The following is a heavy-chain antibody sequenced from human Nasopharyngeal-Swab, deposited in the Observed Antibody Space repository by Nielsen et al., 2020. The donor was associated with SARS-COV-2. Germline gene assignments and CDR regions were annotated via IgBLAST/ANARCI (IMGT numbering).Heavy chain of an antibody. D-gene: IGHD2-8*01. V-gene: IGHV3-48*04. Sequence: GGSLRLSCAASGFTFSTYSMSWVRQAPGKGLEWVSYISHSSSTIYYADSVNGRFTISRDNAKNSLYLQMNSLRAEDTAVYYCARDNGVLPGALDSWGQGTLVTVSS. CDR2: ISHSSSTI. CDR3: ARDNGVLPGALDS. CDR1: GFTFSTYS. J-gene: IGHJ4*02.